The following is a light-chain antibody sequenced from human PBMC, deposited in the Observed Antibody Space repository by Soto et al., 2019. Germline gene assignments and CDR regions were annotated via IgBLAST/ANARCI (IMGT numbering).Light chain of an antibody. Sequence: DIQLTQSPSTLSASVGDRVTVTCRASQRIDRYLAWYQQKPGKAPKLLVYDASTLEGGVPSSFSGSGSATEFILTISSLQPDDFATSYCQQYKDGAWTFGQGTRVEIK. J-gene: IGKJ1*01. V-gene: IGKV1-5*01. CDR1: QRIDRY. CDR3: QQYKDGAWT. CDR2: DAS.